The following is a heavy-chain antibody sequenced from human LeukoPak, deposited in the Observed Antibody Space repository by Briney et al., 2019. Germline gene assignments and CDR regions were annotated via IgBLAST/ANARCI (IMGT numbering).Heavy chain of an antibody. CDR3: ARHLSGITGYTYGRGIDY. J-gene: IGHJ4*02. D-gene: IGHD5-18*01. V-gene: IGHV3-7*01. CDR2: IKQDGSDK. CDR1: GFTFSSYW. Sequence: GGSLRLSCAASGFTFSSYWMSWVRQAPGKGLEWVANIKQDGSDKYYVGSVKGRFTISRDNAKKSLYLQINSLRAEDTALYYCARHLSGITGYTYGRGIDYWGQGTLVTASS.